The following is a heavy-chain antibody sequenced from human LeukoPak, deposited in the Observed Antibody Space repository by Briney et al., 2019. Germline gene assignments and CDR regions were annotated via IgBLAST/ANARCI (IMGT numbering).Heavy chain of an antibody. J-gene: IGHJ4*02. V-gene: IGHV4-59*01. CDR1: GGSISSYY. CDR2: IYYSGST. Sequence: KASETLSLTCTVSGGSISSYYWSWIRQPPGKGLEWIGYIYYSGSTNYNPSLKSRVTISVDTSKNQFSLKLSSVTAADTAVYYCARGDYGDTPLDYWGQGTLVTASS. CDR3: ARGDYGDTPLDY. D-gene: IGHD4-17*01.